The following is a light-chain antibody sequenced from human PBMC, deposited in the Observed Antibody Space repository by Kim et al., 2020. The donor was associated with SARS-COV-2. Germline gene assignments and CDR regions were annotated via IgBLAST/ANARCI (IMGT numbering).Light chain of an antibody. CDR3: AAWDDSLGGPV. CDR2: SND. CDR1: SSNVGSDT. Sequence: GQRITIACSGSSSNVGSDTVNWYQQFPGTAPRLLIHSNDQRPSGVPDRFSGSKSGTSASLVIRGLQSEDEADYHCAAWDDSLGGPVFGGGTKVTVL. V-gene: IGLV1-44*01. J-gene: IGLJ2*01.